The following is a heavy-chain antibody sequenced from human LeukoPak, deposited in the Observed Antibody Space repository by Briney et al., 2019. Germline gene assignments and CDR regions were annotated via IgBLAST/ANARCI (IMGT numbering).Heavy chain of an antibody. CDR3: ANLAGLAVAGIDY. J-gene: IGHJ4*02. V-gene: IGHV3-23*01. Sequence: GGSLRLSCAVSGITLSNYGMSWVRQAPGKGLEWVAGISDSGGSTNYADSVKGRFTISRDNSKNTLYLQMNSLRAEDAAVYYCANLAGLAVAGIDYWGQGTLVTVSS. CDR2: ISDSGGST. CDR1: GITLSNYG. D-gene: IGHD6-19*01.